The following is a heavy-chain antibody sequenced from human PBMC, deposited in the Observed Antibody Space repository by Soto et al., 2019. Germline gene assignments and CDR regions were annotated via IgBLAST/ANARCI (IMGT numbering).Heavy chain of an antibody. CDR1: GGSISSYY. D-gene: IGHD5-12*01. J-gene: IGHJ5*02. Sequence: SETLSLTCTVSGGSISSYYWSWIRQPPGKGLEWIGYIYYSGSTNYNPSLKSRVTISVDTSKNQFSLKLSSVTAADTAVYYCASWGSGYDSWGQGTPVTVSS. CDR2: IYYSGST. CDR3: ASWGSGYDS. V-gene: IGHV4-59*08.